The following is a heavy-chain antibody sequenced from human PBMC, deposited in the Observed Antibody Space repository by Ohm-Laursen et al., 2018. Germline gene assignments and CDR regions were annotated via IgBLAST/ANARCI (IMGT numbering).Heavy chain of an antibody. CDR1: NAAMNSYT. CDR2: ISDRGRA. Sequence: GTLSLTCNVSNAAMNSYTWNWIRQPAGRGLEWIGHISDRGRANYSPSLMSRLTMSIDTSIKQFSLKLTSVTAADTAMYYCARMGTGYPLYYFDYWGQGILVTVSS. V-gene: IGHV4-4*07. J-gene: IGHJ4*02. CDR3: ARMGTGYPLYYFDY. D-gene: IGHD3-9*01.